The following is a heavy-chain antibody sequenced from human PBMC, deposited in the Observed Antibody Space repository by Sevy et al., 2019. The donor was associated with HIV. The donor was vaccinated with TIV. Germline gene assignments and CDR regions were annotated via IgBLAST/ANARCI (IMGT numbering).Heavy chain of an antibody. J-gene: IGHJ6*02. CDR1: GYTFTSYG. D-gene: IGHD6-13*01. V-gene: IGHV1-18*01. Sequence: ASVKVSCKASGYTFTSYGISWVRQAPGQGLEWMGWISAYNGNTNYAQQLQGRVTMTTYTSTSTAYMGLGSLRSYDTAVYYCTRDPRGRDIAAAGTMGYYDCGMDVWGQGTTVTVSS. CDR3: TRDPRGRDIAAAGTMGYYDCGMDV. CDR2: ISAYNGNT.